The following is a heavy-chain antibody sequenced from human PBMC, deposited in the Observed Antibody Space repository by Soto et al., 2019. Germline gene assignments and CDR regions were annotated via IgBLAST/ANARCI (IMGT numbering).Heavy chain of an antibody. J-gene: IGHJ4*02. CDR3: AEEGSYYFDY. CDR2: VNDYTGRT. CDR1: GFDFSKCV. Sequence: EVQVLESGGGLVQPGGSLRLSCEASGFDFSKCVMTWVRQAPGKGLEWVSTVNDYTGRTYYADSVKGRFTISRDNARNTVYLHMNNLRAEDTALYYCAEEGSYYFDYWGQGALVTVSS. V-gene: IGHV3-23*01.